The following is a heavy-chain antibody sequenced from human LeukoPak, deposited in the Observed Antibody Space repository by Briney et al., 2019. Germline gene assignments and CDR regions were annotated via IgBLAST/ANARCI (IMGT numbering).Heavy chain of an antibody. CDR3: ARDLMGIAYRGAFYY. V-gene: IGHV3-30*02. CDR1: GFTFSNYG. J-gene: IGHJ4*02. CDR2: IRYDGNNK. D-gene: IGHD6-13*01. Sequence: GGSLRLSCGASGFTFSNYGMLWVRQAPGKGLEWVAFIRYDGNNKLYADSMKGRFTISRDNAKNSLYLQMNSLRAEDTAVYYCARDLMGIAYRGAFYYWGQGTLVTVSS.